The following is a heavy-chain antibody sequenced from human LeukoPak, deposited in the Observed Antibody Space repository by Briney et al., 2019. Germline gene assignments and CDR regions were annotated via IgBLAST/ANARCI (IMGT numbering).Heavy chain of an antibody. J-gene: IGHJ5*02. V-gene: IGHV4-34*01. CDR1: GGSFSGYY. CDR2: INHSGST. D-gene: IGHD6-13*01. CDR3: ARAAAADWDWFDP. Sequence: SETLSLTCAVYGGSFSGYYWSWIRQPPGKGLEWIGEINHSGSTNYNPSLKSRVTISVDTSKNQFSLKLSSVTAADTAVYYCARAAAADWDWFDPWGQGTLVTVSS.